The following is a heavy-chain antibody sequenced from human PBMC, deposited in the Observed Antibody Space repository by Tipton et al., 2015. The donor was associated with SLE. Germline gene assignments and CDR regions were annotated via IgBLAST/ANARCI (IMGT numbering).Heavy chain of an antibody. J-gene: IGHJ5*02. CDR2: LYHRGST. CDR3: ARDPYDSTWRNGWFDP. D-gene: IGHD6-13*01. Sequence: LGLSCAVSGYSITSGDYWGWIRQPPGKGLEWVGSLYHRGSTYYNPSLKSRVTISTDTSKNEIYLKLTSVTATDTAVYFCARDPYDSTWRNGWFDPWGQGTLVTVSS. CDR1: GYSITSGDY. V-gene: IGHV4-38-2*02.